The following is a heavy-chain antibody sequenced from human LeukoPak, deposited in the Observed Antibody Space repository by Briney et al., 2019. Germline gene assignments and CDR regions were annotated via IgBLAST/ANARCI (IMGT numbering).Heavy chain of an antibody. CDR1: VFTFSNAW. J-gene: IGHJ4*02. CDR2: IKSKTDDGTT. Sequence: GGTLRLSCAASVFTFSNAWMSWVRQAPGKGLEWVGRIKSKTDDGTTDYAAPVKGRFTVSRDDSKNTLYLQMNSLKTEDTAVYYCTTDYDILTGYSYWGQGTLVTVSS. V-gene: IGHV3-15*01. D-gene: IGHD3-9*01. CDR3: TTDYDILTGYSY.